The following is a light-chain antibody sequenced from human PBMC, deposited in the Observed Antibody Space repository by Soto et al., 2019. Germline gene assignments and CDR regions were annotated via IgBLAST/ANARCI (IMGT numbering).Light chain of an antibody. J-gene: IGLJ1*01. CDR3: SSYTSASTLLYL. CDR1: SSDVGGYNY. Sequence: QSALTQPASVSGSPGQSITISCTGTSSDVGGYNYVSWYQQHPGIAPKLLIYGGTNRPSGFSTRFSGSKSGNTASLTISGLQAEDEADYHCSSYTSASTLLYLFGTGTKVTVL. CDR2: GGT. V-gene: IGLV2-14*01.